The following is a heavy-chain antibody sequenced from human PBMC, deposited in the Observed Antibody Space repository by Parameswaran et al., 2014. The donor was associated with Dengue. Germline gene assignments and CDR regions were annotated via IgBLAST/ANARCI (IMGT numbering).Heavy chain of an antibody. V-gene: IGHV1-46*01. CDR3: ARIDYYYYYGMDV. Sequence: VRQAPGQRLEWMGIINPSGGSTSYAQNFQGRVTMTRDTSTSTVYMDLSRLRSEDTAVYYCARIDYYYYYGMDVWGQGTTVTVSS. J-gene: IGHJ6*02. CDR2: INPSGGST.